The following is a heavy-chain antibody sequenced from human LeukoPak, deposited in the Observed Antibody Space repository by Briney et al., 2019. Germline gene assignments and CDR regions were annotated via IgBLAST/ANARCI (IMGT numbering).Heavy chain of an antibody. V-gene: IGHV1-18*01. CDR1: GYTFSTID. D-gene: IGHD3-10*01. Sequence: PAASVTVTCTASGYTFSTIDDSWLRHAPGPGHELKVCSSYYDGNTNYAPNLRGRVTMTKDTSKNASYMDLRSVRSDDTAVYYCARGRTPATMVFDFWGQGPLVTVSS. CDR2: SSYYDGNT. CDR3: ARGRTPATMVFDF. J-gene: IGHJ4*02.